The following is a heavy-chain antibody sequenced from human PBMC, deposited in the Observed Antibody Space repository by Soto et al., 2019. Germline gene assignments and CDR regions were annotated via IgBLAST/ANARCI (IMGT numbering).Heavy chain of an antibody. V-gene: IGHV5-51*01. Sequence: GESLKISCKGSGYSFTSYWIGWVRQMPGKGLEWMGIIYPGDSDTRYSPSFQGQVTISADKSISTAYLQWSSLKASDTTMYYCAREIVVPAATFYYYYGMDVWGQGTTVTVSS. CDR2: IYPGDSDT. CDR3: AREIVVPAATFYYYYGMDV. J-gene: IGHJ6*02. D-gene: IGHD2-2*01. CDR1: GYSFTSYW.